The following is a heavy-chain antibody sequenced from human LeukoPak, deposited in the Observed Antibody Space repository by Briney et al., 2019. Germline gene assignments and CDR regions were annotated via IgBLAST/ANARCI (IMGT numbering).Heavy chain of an antibody. Sequence: ASVKVSCKASGYTFTGCYMHWVRQAPGQGLEWMGWINPNSGGTNYAQKFQGRVTMTRDTSISTAYMELSRLRAEDTAVYYCAKDPSRAADTPGGPNFYYMDVWGKGTTVTVSS. V-gene: IGHV1-2*02. J-gene: IGHJ6*03. CDR1: GYTFTGCY. CDR3: AKDPSRAADTPGGPNFYYMDV. CDR2: INPNSGGT. D-gene: IGHD6-13*01.